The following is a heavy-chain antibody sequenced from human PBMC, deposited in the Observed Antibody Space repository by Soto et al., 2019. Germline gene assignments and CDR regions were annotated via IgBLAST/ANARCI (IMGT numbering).Heavy chain of an antibody. Sequence: GESMKISCKGSGHSFTSYWISWVRQMPGKGLEWMGRIDPSDSYINYSPSFQSHVTLSADKTIRTAYLQWSSLKASDTAMYYWAIQQGGQELPPNYYGMDVWGQGTTVTVSS. V-gene: IGHV5-10-1*01. CDR3: AIQQGGQELPPNYYGMDV. D-gene: IGHD6-13*01. J-gene: IGHJ6*02. CDR1: GHSFTSYW. CDR2: IDPSDSYI.